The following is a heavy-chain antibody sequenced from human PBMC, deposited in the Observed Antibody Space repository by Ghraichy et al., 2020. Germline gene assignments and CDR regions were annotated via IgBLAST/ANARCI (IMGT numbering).Heavy chain of an antibody. J-gene: IGHJ6*02. CDR1: GFTFSNYR. V-gene: IGHV3-74*01. CDR3: ARGHYYSMDV. CDR2: INSDGSGT. Sequence: GGSLRLSCAASGFTFSNYRMHWVRQAPGKGLLWVSRINSDGSGTTYADSVKGRFTISRDNARNTLYLQMNSLRVEDTAVYYCARGHYYSMDVWGQGTTVTVSS.